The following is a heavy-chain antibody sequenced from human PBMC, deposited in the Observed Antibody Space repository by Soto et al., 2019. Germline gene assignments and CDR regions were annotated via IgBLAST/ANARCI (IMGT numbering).Heavy chain of an antibody. D-gene: IGHD1-26*01. J-gene: IGHJ2*01. CDR3: ARAKGGSYIYWYFDL. CDR2: IIPIFGTA. CDR1: GGTFSSYA. V-gene: IGHV1-69*12. Sequence: QVQLVQSGAEVKKPGSSVKVSCKASGGTFSSYAISWVRQAPGQGLEWMGGIIPIFGTANYAQKFQGRVTSXADASXXTAYMELSSLRSEDTAVYYCARAKGGSYIYWYFDLWGRGTLVTVSS.